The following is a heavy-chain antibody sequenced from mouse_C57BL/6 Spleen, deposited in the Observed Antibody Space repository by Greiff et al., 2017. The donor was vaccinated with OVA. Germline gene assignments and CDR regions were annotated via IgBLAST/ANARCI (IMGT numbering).Heavy chain of an antibody. CDR3: ASSFDY. J-gene: IGHJ2*01. CDR2: ISSGGSYT. Sequence: VQLQQSGGDLVKPGGPLKLSCAASGFTFSSYGMSWVRQTPDKRLEWVATISSGGSYTYYPDSVKGRFTISRDNAKNTLYLQMSSLKSEDTAMYYCASSFDYWGQGTTLPVSS. CDR1: GFTFSSYG. V-gene: IGHV5-6*01.